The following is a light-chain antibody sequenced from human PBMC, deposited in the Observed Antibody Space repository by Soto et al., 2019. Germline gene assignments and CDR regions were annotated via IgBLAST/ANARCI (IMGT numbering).Light chain of an antibody. Sequence: EIVLTQSPATLSLSPGERATLSCRASQSVSSYLAWYQQKPGQAPRLLIYDASNRATGIPARFSGSGSGTDFPLTISSLEPEDFAVYYCQQRSNWPPLFTFGPGTKVDIK. V-gene: IGKV3-11*01. J-gene: IGKJ3*01. CDR3: QQRSNWPPLFT. CDR1: QSVSSY. CDR2: DAS.